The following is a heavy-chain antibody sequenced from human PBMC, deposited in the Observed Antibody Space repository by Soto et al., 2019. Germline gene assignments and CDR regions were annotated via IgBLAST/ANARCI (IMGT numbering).Heavy chain of an antibody. J-gene: IGHJ4*02. CDR3: AKDRPVGNSYGHLGY. D-gene: IGHD5-18*01. Sequence: GGSLRLSCAASGFTFSNYAMTWVRQAPGKGLEWVSFISGTGGSTCYADSVRGRFTLSRDNSKNTLYLQMNSLRAEDTAVYYCAKDRPVGNSYGHLGYWGQGTLVTVSS. V-gene: IGHV3-23*01. CDR1: GFTFSNYA. CDR2: ISGTGGST.